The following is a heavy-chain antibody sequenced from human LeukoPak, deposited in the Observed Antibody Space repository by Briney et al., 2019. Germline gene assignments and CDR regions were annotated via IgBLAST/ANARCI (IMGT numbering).Heavy chain of an antibody. CDR1: GFTFSSYA. D-gene: IGHD5-12*01. Sequence: GGSLRLSCAASGFTFSSYAMSWVRQAPGKGLEWVSAISGSGYSTYYADSAKGRFTISRDNSKNALYLQMNSLRAEDTAVYYCAKEAGYSGYDYPDYWGQGTLVTVSS. V-gene: IGHV3-23*01. J-gene: IGHJ4*02. CDR3: AKEAGYSGYDYPDY. CDR2: ISGSGYST.